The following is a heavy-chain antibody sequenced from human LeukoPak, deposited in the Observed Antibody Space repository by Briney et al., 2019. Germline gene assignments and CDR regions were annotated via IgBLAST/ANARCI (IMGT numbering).Heavy chain of an antibody. J-gene: IGHJ4*02. CDR1: GFTFDDYA. V-gene: IGHV3-9*01. D-gene: IGHD1-26*01. CDR3: ARRSGSYDY. Sequence: GGSLRLSCAASGFTFDDYAMHWVRQAPGKGLEWVSGISWNSGSIGYADSVKGRFTISRDNAKNSLYLQMNSLRADDTAVYYCARRSGSYDYWGQGTLVTVSS. CDR2: ISWNSGSI.